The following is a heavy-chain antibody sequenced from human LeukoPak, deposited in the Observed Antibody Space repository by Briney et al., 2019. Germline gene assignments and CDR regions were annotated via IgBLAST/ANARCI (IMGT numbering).Heavy chain of an antibody. J-gene: IGHJ4*02. CDR3: ARRTMYSEYFDY. D-gene: IGHD3-3*01. CDR2: IYYSGST. CDR1: GGSISSYY. Sequence: PSETLSLTCTVSGGSISSYYWSWIRQPPGKGLEWIGYIYYSGSTNYNPPLKSRVTISVDTSKNQFSLKLSSVTAADTAVYYCARRTMYSEYFDYWGQGTLVTVSS. V-gene: IGHV4-59*08.